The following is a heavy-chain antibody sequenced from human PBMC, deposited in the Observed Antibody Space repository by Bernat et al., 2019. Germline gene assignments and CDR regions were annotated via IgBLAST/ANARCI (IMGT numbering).Heavy chain of an antibody. CDR1: GYTFTGYY. D-gene: IGHD2-2*01. Sequence: QVQLVQSGAEVKKPGASVKVSCKASGYTFTGYYMHWVRQAPGQGLEWMGRINPNSGGTNYAQKFQGRVTMTRDTSIRTAYMELSRLRSDDTAVYYCAREPRRKVVPAAPGQFDYWGQGTLVTVSS. J-gene: IGHJ4*02. V-gene: IGHV1-2*06. CDR2: INPNSGGT. CDR3: AREPRRKVVPAAPGQFDY.